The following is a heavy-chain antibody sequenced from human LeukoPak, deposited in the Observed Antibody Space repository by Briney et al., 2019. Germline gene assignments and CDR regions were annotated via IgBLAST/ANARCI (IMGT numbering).Heavy chain of an antibody. CDR1: GYTFTSYG. J-gene: IGHJ4*02. V-gene: IGHV1-18*04. CDR3: ARETVAGHHYFDY. D-gene: IGHD6-19*01. CDR2: ISAYNGNT. Sequence: GASVKVSCKASGYTFTSYGISWVRQAPGQGLEWMGWISAYNGNTNYAQKFQGRVTITADESTSTAYMELSSLRSEDTAVYYCARETVAGHHYFDYWGQGTLVTVSS.